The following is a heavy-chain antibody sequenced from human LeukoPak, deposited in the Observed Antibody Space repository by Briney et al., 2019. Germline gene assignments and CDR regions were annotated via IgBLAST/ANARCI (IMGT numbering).Heavy chain of an antibody. CDR3: ARDGGPSDAFDI. D-gene: IGHD3-16*01. J-gene: IGHJ3*02. V-gene: IGHV3-21*01. CDR2: ISSSSSYI. Sequence: NPGGSLRLSCAASGFTFSSYSMNWVRQAPGKGLEWVSSISSSSSYIYYADSVKGRFTISRDNAKNSLYLQMNSLRAEDTAVYYCARDGGPSDAFDIWGQGTMVTVSS. CDR1: GFTFSSYS.